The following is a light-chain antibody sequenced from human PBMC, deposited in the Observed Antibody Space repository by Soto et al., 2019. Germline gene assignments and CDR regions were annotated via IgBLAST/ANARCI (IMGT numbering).Light chain of an antibody. CDR2: GVS. CDR3: SSYTTTYTWV. J-gene: IGLJ3*02. V-gene: IGLV2-14*01. Sequence: QSALTQPASVSGSPGQSITISCAGTSSDVGGHNSVSWHQQHPGKAPKFIIYGVSNRPSGVSDRFSGSKSGNTASLTISGLQAEDEADYYCSSYTTTYTWVFGGGTKVTVL. CDR1: SSDVGGHNS.